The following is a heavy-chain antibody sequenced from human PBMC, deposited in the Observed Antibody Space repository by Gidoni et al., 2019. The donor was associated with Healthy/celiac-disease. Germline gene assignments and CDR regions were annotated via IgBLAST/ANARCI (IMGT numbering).Heavy chain of an antibody. CDR3: ARHGSTRGIPAAIVDY. V-gene: IGHV4-39*01. CDR1: GGSISSSSYY. D-gene: IGHD2-2*02. CDR2: IYYSGST. Sequence: QLQLQESGPGLVKPSENLSLTCTVSGGSISSSSYYWGWIRQPPGKGLEWIGSIYYSGSTYYNPSLKSRVTISVDTSKNQFSLKLSSVTAADTAVYYCARHGSTRGIPAAIVDYWGQGTLVTVSS. J-gene: IGHJ4*02.